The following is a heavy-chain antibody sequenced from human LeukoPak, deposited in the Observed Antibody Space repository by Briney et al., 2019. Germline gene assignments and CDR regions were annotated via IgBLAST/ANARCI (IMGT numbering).Heavy chain of an antibody. CDR1: GGSIRSGDHH. D-gene: IGHD2-15*01. J-gene: IGHJ6*03. CDR2: LDESGRP. V-gene: IGHV4-39*07. CDR3: ARDLGGYPFFMDV. Sequence: RSETLSPTCSVSGGSIRSGDHHWAWVRQPPGKGLEFIGSLDESGRPYYNRPLKSRVSISGDTSGKQFSLNLTSVTAADTAVYFCARDLGGYPFFMDVWGRGTTVIVSS.